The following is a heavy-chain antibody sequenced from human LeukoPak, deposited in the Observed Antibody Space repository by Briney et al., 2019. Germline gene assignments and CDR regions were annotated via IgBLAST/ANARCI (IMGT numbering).Heavy chain of an antibody. Sequence: PGGSLRFSCAASGFTFSNAWMTWVRQAPGKGLEWVGRIKSKTDGGTTNYAAPVKGRFTVSGDDSQNTLYPQMNSLKTDDTAVYYCARYADYGVFDYWGQGTLVTVSS. CDR1: GFTFSNAW. CDR3: ARYADYGVFDY. V-gene: IGHV3-15*01. D-gene: IGHD4-17*01. CDR2: IKSKTDGGTT. J-gene: IGHJ4*02.